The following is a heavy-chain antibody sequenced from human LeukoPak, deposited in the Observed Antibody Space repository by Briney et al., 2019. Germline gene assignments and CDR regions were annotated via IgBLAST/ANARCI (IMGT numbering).Heavy chain of an antibody. J-gene: IGHJ4*02. Sequence: PSETLSLTCSVSGDSVISGLYYWTWVRQPPGKGLEWIGYVHHSGSTTYNPSLKSRVTISIDTSQNKFSLKLCSVTAADTAVYYCARGSSSSGYPYYWGQGTLVTVSS. CDR2: VHHSGST. V-gene: IGHV4-61*01. D-gene: IGHD3-22*01. CDR3: ARGSSSSGYPYY. CDR1: GDSVISGLYY.